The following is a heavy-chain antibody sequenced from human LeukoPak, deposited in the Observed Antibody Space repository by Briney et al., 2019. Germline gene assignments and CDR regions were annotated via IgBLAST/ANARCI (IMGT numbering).Heavy chain of an antibody. CDR2: INHSGST. Sequence: TASETPSLTCAVYGGSFSAYYWSWIRQPPGKGLEWIGEINHSGSTKYNPSLESRVTILVDTSKNQFSLKLSSVTAADTAVYYCAGYYDSSGPFDYWGQGTLVTVSS. CDR1: GGSFSAYY. D-gene: IGHD3-22*01. J-gene: IGHJ4*02. CDR3: AGYYDSSGPFDY. V-gene: IGHV4-34*01.